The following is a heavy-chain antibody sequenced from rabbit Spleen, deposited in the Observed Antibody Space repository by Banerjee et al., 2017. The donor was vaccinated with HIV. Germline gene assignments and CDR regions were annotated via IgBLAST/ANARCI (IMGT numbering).Heavy chain of an antibody. CDR3: VRGASGSGYYSL. J-gene: IGHJ4*01. Sequence: QQQLEESGGGLVKPGGTLTLTCKASGIDFSSGGVSWVRQAPGKGLEWIGYIDLLFGTTYYANWVNGRFTISSHNAQNTLYLQLHTLTAADTATYFCVRGASGSGYYSLWGPGTLVTVS. CDR1: GIDFSSGG. CDR2: IDLLFGTT. D-gene: IGHD1-1*01. V-gene: IGHV1S47*01.